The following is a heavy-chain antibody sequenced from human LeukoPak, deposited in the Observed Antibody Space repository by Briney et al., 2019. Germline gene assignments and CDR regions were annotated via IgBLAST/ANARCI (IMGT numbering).Heavy chain of an antibody. Sequence: SETLSLTCTVSGGSISSGGYYWSWNRQHPGKGLEWIGYIYYSGSTYYNPSLKSRVTISVDTSKNQFSLKLSSVTAADTAVYYCARDRGSSVIDYWGQGTLVTVSS. CDR1: GGSISSGGYY. CDR2: IYYSGST. V-gene: IGHV4-31*03. D-gene: IGHD6-6*01. CDR3: ARDRGSSVIDY. J-gene: IGHJ4*02.